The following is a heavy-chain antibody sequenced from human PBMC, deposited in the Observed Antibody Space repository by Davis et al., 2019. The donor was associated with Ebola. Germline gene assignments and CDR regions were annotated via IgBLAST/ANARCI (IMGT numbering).Heavy chain of an antibody. Sequence: ASVKVSCKASGYTFASYYMYWVRQAPGQGLEWMGVINPSGGSTSYAQKFQGRVTMTRDTSTTTVYMDLSSLRSEDTALYYCTTPGGQDSGYDVFDIWGQGTMVTVSS. V-gene: IGHV1-46*03. J-gene: IGHJ3*02. D-gene: IGHD5-12*01. CDR3: TTPGGQDSGYDVFDI. CDR2: INPSGGST. CDR1: GYTFASYY.